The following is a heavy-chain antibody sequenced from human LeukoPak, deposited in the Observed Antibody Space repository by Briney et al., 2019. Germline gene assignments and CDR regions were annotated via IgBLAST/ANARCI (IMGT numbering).Heavy chain of an antibody. J-gene: IGHJ4*02. CDR3: ARDLDRGLVGATDY. D-gene: IGHD1-26*01. Sequence: SGGSLRLSCAASGFTFSNYGMHWVRQAPGKGLEWVAVIWYDGSNKYYADSVKGRFTISRDNSKNTLCLQMNSLRAEDTAMYYCARDLDRGLVGATDYWGQGALVTVSS. V-gene: IGHV3-33*01. CDR2: IWYDGSNK. CDR1: GFTFSNYG.